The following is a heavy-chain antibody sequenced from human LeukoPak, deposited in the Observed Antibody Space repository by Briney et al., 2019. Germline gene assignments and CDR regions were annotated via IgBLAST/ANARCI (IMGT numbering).Heavy chain of an antibody. D-gene: IGHD2-2*01. Sequence: PGGSLRLSCAASGFTLDDYAMHWVRQAPGEGLEWVSGISWNSGSIGYADSVKGRFTISRDNAKNSLYLQMNSLRAEDTALYYCAKDMGYCSSTSCYVFDYWGQGTLVTVSS. CDR3: AKDMGYCSSTSCYVFDY. CDR2: ISWNSGSI. V-gene: IGHV3-9*01. CDR1: GFTLDDYA. J-gene: IGHJ4*02.